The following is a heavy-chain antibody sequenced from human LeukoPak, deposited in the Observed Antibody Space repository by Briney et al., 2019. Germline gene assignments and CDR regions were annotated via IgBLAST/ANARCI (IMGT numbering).Heavy chain of an antibody. CDR1: GGSISSYY. CDR3: ARRHCSSTSCHYYMDV. V-gene: IGHV4-59*08. Sequence: SETLSLTCTVSGGSISSYYWSWIRQPPGKGLEWIGYIYYSGSTNYNPSLKSRVTISVDTSKNQFSLKLSSVTAADTAVYYCARRHCSSTSCHYYMDVWGKGTTVTVSS. D-gene: IGHD2-2*01. J-gene: IGHJ6*03. CDR2: IYYSGST.